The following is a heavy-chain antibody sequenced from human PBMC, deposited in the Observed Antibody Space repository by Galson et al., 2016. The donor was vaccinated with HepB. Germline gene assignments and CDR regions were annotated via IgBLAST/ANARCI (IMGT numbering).Heavy chain of an antibody. D-gene: IGHD6-13*01. CDR2: IHSRGAA. Sequence: TLSLTCTVSGASISSDDYYWSWIRQSPGQGPEWIGYIHSRGAAYYNPSLRTRVGISLDTPNNHFPLKLNSVTAADTAVYFCARGAYNSPFDYWGQGSLLSVSS. CDR1: GASISSDDYY. V-gene: IGHV4-30-4*01. CDR3: ARGAYNSPFDY. J-gene: IGHJ4*02.